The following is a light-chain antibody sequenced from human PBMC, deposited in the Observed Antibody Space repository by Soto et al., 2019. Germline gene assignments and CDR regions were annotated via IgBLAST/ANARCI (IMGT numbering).Light chain of an antibody. Sequence: DIQMTQSPSTLSASVGERVIITCRASQSVNRWLAWYQQKPGRAPKLLIYHASSLPSGVPARFSGSGSGTEFGLTISSLQPDDFATYYCQQYDSFWTFGQGTKVEIK. CDR1: QSVNRW. CDR2: HAS. CDR3: QQYDSFWT. J-gene: IGKJ1*01. V-gene: IGKV1-5*01.